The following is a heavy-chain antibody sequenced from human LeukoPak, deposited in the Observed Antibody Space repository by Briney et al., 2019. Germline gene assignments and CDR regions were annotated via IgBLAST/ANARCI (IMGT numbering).Heavy chain of an antibody. D-gene: IGHD3-3*02. V-gene: IGHV3-23*01. Sequence: GGSLRLSCAASGFTFSTYIISWVRQAPGKGLEWVSAISDSGGAIYYADSVKGRFTMSRDNSKNSLFLQMNSLRAEDTAVYYCARIGSAAFTDYWGQGTLVTVSS. CDR3: ARIGSAAFTDY. J-gene: IGHJ4*02. CDR1: GFTFSTYI. CDR2: ISDSGGAI.